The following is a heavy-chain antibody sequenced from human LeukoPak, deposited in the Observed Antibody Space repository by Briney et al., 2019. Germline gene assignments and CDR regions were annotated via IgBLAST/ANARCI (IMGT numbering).Heavy chain of an antibody. CDR2: INHSGST. D-gene: IGHD3-22*01. CDR3: ARERTMRYFDL. V-gene: IGHV4-34*01. CDR1: GGSFSGYY. J-gene: IGHJ2*01. Sequence: SETLSLTCAVYGGSFSGYYWSGIRQPPGRGLGWMGEINHSGSTNYSPSLKRRVTLSGDPPKLQFSLKVSSVTAADTAVYHCARERTMRYFDLWGRGTLVTVSS.